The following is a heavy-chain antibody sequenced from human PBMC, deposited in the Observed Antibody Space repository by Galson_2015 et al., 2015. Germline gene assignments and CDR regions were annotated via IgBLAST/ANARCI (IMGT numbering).Heavy chain of an antibody. D-gene: IGHD3-22*01. CDR3: AKDHPDPYDSSGYYDDAFEI. CDR2: ISGRGGST. V-gene: IGHV3-23*01. CDR1: GFTFSSYA. J-gene: IGHJ3*02. Sequence: SLRLSCAASGFTFSSYAMSWVRQAPGKGLEWVSAISGRGGSTYYADSVKGRFTISRDNSKNTLYLQMNSLRAEDTAVYYCAKDHPDPYDSSGYYDDAFEIWGQGTMVTVSS.